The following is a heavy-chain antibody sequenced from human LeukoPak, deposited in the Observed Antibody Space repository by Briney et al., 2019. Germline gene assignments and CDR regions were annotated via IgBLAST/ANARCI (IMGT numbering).Heavy chain of an antibody. CDR1: GGSISSYY. CDR3: ASHLSRYSGSLVGAFDI. Sequence: SETLSLTCTVSGGSISSYYWSWIRQPAGKGLEWIGRIYTSGSTNYNPSLKSRVTMSVDTSKNQFSLKLSSVTAADTAVYYCASHLSRYSGSLVGAFDIWGQGTMVTVSS. J-gene: IGHJ3*02. V-gene: IGHV4-4*07. CDR2: IYTSGST. D-gene: IGHD1-26*01.